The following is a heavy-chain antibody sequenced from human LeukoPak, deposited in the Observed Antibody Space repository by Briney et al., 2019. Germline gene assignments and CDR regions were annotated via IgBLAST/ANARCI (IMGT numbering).Heavy chain of an antibody. Sequence: AGESLRLSCTASGFTFTTYWMSWVRHPPGRGLEWVANIKQDGTEKYYVDSVKGRFTISRDNAKNSLYLQMNSLRVEDTATYYCAKVAHYYYGSESYYFFEHWGQGTPVTASS. V-gene: IGHV3-7*01. J-gene: IGHJ4*02. D-gene: IGHD3-10*01. CDR3: AKVAHYYYGSESYYFFEH. CDR1: GFTFTTYW. CDR2: IKQDGTEK.